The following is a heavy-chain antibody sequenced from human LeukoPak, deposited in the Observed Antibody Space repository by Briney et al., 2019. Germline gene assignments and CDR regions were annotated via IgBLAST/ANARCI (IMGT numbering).Heavy chain of an antibody. V-gene: IGHV4-38-2*02. CDR2: INHSGST. CDR3: ARVPLGGFDY. CDR1: GYSISSGYY. D-gene: IGHD1-26*01. Sequence: SETLSLTCTVSGYSISSGYYWGWIRQPPGKGLEWIGSINHSGSTYYNPSLKSRVTISVDTSKNQFSLKLSSVTAADTAVYYCARVPLGGFDYWGQGTLVTVSS. J-gene: IGHJ4*02.